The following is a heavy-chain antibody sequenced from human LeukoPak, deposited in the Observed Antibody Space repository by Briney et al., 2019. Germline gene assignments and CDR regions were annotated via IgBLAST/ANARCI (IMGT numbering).Heavy chain of an antibody. J-gene: IGHJ5*02. V-gene: IGHV4-59*12. CDR3: ARDLAVAASNRNWFDP. CDR1: GGSISSYY. Sequence: SETLSLTCTVSGGSISSYYWSWIRQPPGKGLEWIGYIYYSGSTNYNPSLKSRVTISVDTSKNQFSLKLSSVTAADTAVYYCARDLAVAASNRNWFDPWGQGTLVTVSS. CDR2: IYYSGST. D-gene: IGHD6-19*01.